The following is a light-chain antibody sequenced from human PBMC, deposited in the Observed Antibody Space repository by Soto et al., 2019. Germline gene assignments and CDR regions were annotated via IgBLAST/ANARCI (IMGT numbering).Light chain of an antibody. CDR2: LGY. J-gene: IGKJ2*01. CDR3: MQALQTPLT. Sequence: DLVMTQSPLSLPVTPGEPASISCRSSQSLLHSNGYNYLDWYLQKPGQSPYLLIYLGYRRASGVPDRFSGSGSGTDFKLAISRVEAEDVGVYYCMQALQTPLTFGQGSKLEIK. CDR1: QSLLHSNGYNY. V-gene: IGKV2-28*01.